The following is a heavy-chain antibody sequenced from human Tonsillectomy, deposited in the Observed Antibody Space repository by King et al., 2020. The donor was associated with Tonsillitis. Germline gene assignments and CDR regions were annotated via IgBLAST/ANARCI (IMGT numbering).Heavy chain of an antibody. D-gene: IGHD6-13*01. Sequence: QLQESGPGLVKPSETLSLTCTVSGGSISSYYWTWIRQPPGKGLEWIGYIYYIGSTNYNPSLKSRVTISEDTSKNQFSRQLSSVTAADTAVYYCARGVSSWDFDHWGQGTLVTVSS. J-gene: IGHJ4*02. CDR2: IYYIGST. CDR3: ARGVSSWDFDH. V-gene: IGHV4-59*01. CDR1: GGSISSYY.